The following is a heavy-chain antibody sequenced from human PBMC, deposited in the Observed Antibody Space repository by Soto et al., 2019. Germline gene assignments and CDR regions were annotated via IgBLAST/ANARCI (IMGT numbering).Heavy chain of an antibody. CDR1: ADTFNSYS. D-gene: IGHD4-17*01. Sequence: QVQLVQSGAEVKKPGSSVKVSCKASADTFNSYSLSWLRQAPGQRLEWMGGITPGFGTADYAQSFEDRLTITADDSTSTVYMALSSLRSDDTGVEYCARSLEVTTVTNWFDTWGQGALVTVSS. CDR2: ITPGFGTA. V-gene: IGHV1-69*01. CDR3: ARSLEVTTVTNWFDT. J-gene: IGHJ5*02.